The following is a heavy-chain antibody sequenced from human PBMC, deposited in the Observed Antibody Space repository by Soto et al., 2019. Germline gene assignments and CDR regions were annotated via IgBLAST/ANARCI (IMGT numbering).Heavy chain of an antibody. CDR1: GGTFSSYA. CDR2: IIPIFGTA. J-gene: IGHJ4*02. D-gene: IGHD2-2*01. Sequence: GASVKVSCKASGGTFSSYAISWVRQAPGQGLEWMGGIIPIFGTANYAQKFQGRVTITADESTSTAYMELSSLRSEDTAVYYCAGSSSTRCYFVCYFDYWAQRTLVTVSS. CDR3: AGSSSTRCYFVCYFDY. V-gene: IGHV1-69*13.